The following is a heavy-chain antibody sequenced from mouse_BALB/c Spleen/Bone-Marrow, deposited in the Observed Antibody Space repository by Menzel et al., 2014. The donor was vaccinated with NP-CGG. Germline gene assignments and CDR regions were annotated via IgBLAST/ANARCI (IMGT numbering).Heavy chain of an antibody. V-gene: IGHV1-31*01. CDR2: IYPYNGVS. J-gene: IGHJ1*01. CDR1: GYSFTGYY. CDR3: ESRGEYFDV. Sequence: EVQLQQSGPELVKPGASVKISCKASGYSFTGYYMHWVKQSHGNSLDWIGYIYPYNGVSSYYQKFKGKATLTVDKSSSTAYMELRSLTSDDSAVYYCESRGEYFDVWGAGTTVTASS.